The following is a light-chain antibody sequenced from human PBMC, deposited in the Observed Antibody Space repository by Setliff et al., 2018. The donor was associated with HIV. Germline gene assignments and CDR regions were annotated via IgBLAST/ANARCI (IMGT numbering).Light chain of an antibody. CDR2: RNN. J-gene: IGLJ1*01. V-gene: IGLV1-47*01. CDR3: SSYASSDTYV. Sequence: QSVLTQPPSASGTPGQRVTISCSGSSSNIGSNYVCWYLQLPGTAPKLLIYRNNQRPSGVSNRFSGSKSGNTASLTISGLQAEDDADYYCSSYASSDTYVFGIGTRSPS. CDR1: SSNIGSNY.